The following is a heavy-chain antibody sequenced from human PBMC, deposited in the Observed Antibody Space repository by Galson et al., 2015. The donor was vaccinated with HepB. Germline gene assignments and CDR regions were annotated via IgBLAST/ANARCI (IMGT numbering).Heavy chain of an antibody. CDR1: GFSFSDSY. J-gene: IGHJ4*02. D-gene: IGHD4-23*01. Sequence: SLRLSCAASGFSFSDSYMTWIRQAPGKGLEWVSYIFSSGTTTYYADSVKGRFTISRDNAKNSLYLQMNSLRVEDMAVYHCARDVGGRRYYFDYWGQGTLVTVSS. CDR2: IFSSGTTT. V-gene: IGHV3-11*01. CDR3: ARDVGGRRYYFDY.